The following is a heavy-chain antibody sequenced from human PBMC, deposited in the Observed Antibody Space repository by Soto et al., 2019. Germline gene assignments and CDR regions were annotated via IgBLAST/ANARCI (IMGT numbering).Heavy chain of an antibody. D-gene: IGHD4-17*01. J-gene: IGHJ4*02. V-gene: IGHV1-18*01. CDR1: GYTFINFG. CDR2: ISANSGNT. Sequence: QDHLVQSGAEVKKPGAAVKVSCKASGYTFINFGISWLRQAPGQGLEWMGWISANSGNTNYAEKFQDRVTMTTATSTTTAYMELRSLRADDTAVYYCARRPPFSYGDCVTYYFDYWGQGTLVTVSS. CDR3: ARRPPFSYGDCVTYYFDY.